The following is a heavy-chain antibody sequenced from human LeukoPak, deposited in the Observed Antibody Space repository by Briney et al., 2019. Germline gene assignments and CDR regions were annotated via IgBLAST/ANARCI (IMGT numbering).Heavy chain of an antibody. V-gene: IGHV4-61*02. Sequence: SETLSLTCTVSGGSISSGSYYWSWIRQPAGKGLEWIGRIYTSGSTNYNPSLKSRVTISLDTSKNRFSLRLSSVTAADTAVYYCAREGYDFWSGYRDYWGRGTLVTVSS. J-gene: IGHJ4*02. CDR1: GGSISSGSYY. D-gene: IGHD3-3*01. CDR3: AREGYDFWSGYRDY. CDR2: IYTSGST.